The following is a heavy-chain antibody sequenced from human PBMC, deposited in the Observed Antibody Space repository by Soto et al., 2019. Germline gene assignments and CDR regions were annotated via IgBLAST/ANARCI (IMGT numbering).Heavy chain of an antibody. CDR3: ARDVGLQHDTGYYDFWSGKNNWFDP. D-gene: IGHD3-3*01. V-gene: IGHV4-59*11. CDR1: GGSISGHY. Sequence: LSLTCTVSGGSISGHYWSWIRQPPGKGLQYIGYISYSGSTNYNPSLKSRVTISVDTSNNQFSLRLSSVTAADTAVYYCARDVGLQHDTGYYDFWSGKNNWFDPWGQGTLVTVS. CDR2: ISYSGST. J-gene: IGHJ5*02.